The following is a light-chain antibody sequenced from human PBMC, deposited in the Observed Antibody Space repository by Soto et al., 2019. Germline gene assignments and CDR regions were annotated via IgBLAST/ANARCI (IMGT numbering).Light chain of an antibody. CDR2: GAS. J-gene: IGKJ2*01. Sequence: EIVMTQSPATLSVSPGERATLSCRASQSVSSNFAWYQQKPGQAPRRLIYGASTRATGIPARFSGSGSWTEFTLTISSLQSEDFSVYYCQQYNNWPLTFGQGTKLQIK. CDR1: QSVSSN. CDR3: QQYNNWPLT. V-gene: IGKV3-15*01.